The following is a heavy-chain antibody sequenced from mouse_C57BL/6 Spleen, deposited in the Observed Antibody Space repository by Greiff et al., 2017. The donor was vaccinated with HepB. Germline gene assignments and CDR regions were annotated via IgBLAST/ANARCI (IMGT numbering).Heavy chain of an antibody. CDR3: ARRGSSGYVFAY. V-gene: IGHV1-69*01. D-gene: IGHD3-2*02. J-gene: IGHJ3*01. Sequence: VKQSCKASGYTFTSYWMHWVKQRPGQGLEWIGEIDPSDSYTNYNQKFKGKSTLTVDKSSSTAYMQLSSLTSEDSAVYYCARRGSSGYVFAYWGQGTLVTVSA. CDR2: IDPSDSYT. CDR1: GYTFTSYW.